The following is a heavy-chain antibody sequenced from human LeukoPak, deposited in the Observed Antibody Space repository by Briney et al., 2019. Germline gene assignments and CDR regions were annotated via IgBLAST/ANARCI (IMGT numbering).Heavy chain of an antibody. CDR3: ARGEVVPAAVERGYSGIFDY. CDR2: IYYSGST. J-gene: IGHJ4*02. CDR1: GGSISSGGYY. V-gene: IGHV4-31*03. D-gene: IGHD2-2*01. Sequence: SETLSLTCTVSGGSISSGGYYWSWIRQHPGKGLEWIGYIYYSGSTYYNPSLKSRVTISVDTSKNQFSLKLSSVTAADTAVYYCARGEVVPAAVERGYSGIFDYWGQGTLVTVSS.